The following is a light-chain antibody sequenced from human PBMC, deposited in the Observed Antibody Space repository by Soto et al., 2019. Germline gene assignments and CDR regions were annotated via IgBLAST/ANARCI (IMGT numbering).Light chain of an antibody. J-gene: IGLJ3*02. CDR2: EVS. V-gene: IGLV2-14*01. CDR3: SSYTSSSTRV. CDR1: SSDVGGYNY. Sequence: QSALTQPASVSGSPGQSITISCTGTSSDVGGYNYVSWYQQLPGKAPKLRIYEVSNRHSGVSNRFSGSKSGNTASLTISGLQAEDGGDYYCSSYTSSSTRVFGGGPKLTVL.